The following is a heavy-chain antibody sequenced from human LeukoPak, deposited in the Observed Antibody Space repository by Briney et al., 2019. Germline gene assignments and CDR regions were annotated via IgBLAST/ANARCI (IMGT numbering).Heavy chain of an antibody. CDR1: GFPFSSYS. CDR3: ARDLSFEYSSSYYFDY. J-gene: IGHJ4*02. D-gene: IGHD6-6*01. V-gene: IGHV3-48*04. CDR2: ISSSSSTI. Sequence: LSGGSLRLSCAASGFPFSSYSMNWVRRAPGKGLKWVSYISSSSSTIYYADSVRGRFTISRDNAKNSLYLQMNSLRAEDTAVYYCARDLSFEYSSSYYFDYWGQGTLVTVSS.